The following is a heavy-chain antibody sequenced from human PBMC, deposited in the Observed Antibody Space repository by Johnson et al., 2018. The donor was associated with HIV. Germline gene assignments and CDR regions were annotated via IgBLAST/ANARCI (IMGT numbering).Heavy chain of an antibody. D-gene: IGHD2-2*01. CDR1: GFTVSSNY. J-gene: IGHJ3*02. CDR3: ARGYCSSTSCAPEEGNAFDI. Sequence: VQLVESGGGLVQTGGSLRLSCAASGFTVSSNYMRWVRQAPGTGLEWVSVIYSGGSTYYADSVKGRFPIPRDNSKNTLYLQMNSLRAEDTAVYYCARGYCSSTSCAPEEGNAFDIWGQGTMVTVSS. CDR2: IYSGGST. V-gene: IGHV3-66*02.